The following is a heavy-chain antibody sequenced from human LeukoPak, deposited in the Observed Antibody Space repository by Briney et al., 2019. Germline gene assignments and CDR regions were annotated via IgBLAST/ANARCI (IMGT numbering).Heavy chain of an antibody. Sequence: SETLSLTCAVYGGSFSGYYWSWIRQPPGKGLEWIGEINHSGSTNYNPSLKSRVTISVDTSKNQFSLKLSSVTAADTAVYYCATSGSYYGGYWFDPWGQGTLVTVSS. CDR2: INHSGST. J-gene: IGHJ5*02. V-gene: IGHV4-34*01. CDR1: GGSFSGYY. D-gene: IGHD1-26*01. CDR3: ATSGSYYGGYWFDP.